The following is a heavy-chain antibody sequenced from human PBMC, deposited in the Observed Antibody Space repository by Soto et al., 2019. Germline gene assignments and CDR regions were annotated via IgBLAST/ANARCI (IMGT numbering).Heavy chain of an antibody. CDR1: GFTFSSYA. J-gene: IGHJ4*02. V-gene: IGHV3-30-3*01. CDR2: ISYDGSNK. CDR3: ARGYYYDSSGYPDY. Sequence: LRLSCAASGFTFSSYAMHWVRQAPGKGLEWVAVISYDGSNKYYADSVKGRFTISRDNSKNTLYLQMNSLRAEDTAVYYCARGYYYDSSGYPDYWGQGTLVTVSS. D-gene: IGHD3-22*01.